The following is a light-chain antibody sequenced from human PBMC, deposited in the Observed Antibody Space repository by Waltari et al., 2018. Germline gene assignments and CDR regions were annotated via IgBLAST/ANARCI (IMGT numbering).Light chain of an antibody. CDR2: GAS. CDR3: QQHNDWPPWT. J-gene: IGKJ1*01. CDR1: QNVNSN. Sequence: EIIMTQSPATLSLSPGERATLSCRASQNVNSNLAWYQQKPGQAPRLLIYGASIRATGIPARFSGSGSGTQFTLTINSLQSEDSAVYFCQQHNDWPPWTFGQGIKVELK. V-gene: IGKV3-15*01.